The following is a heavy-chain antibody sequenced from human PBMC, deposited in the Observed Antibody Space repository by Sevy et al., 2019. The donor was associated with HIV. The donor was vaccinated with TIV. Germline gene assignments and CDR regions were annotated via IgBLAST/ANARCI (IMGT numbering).Heavy chain of an antibody. CDR2: IKQEGSEK. J-gene: IGHJ4*02. CDR1: GFTFSSYW. Sequence: GGSLRLSCAASGFTFSSYWMTWVRQDPGKGLEWVANIKQEGSEKSYVDSAKGRVTMSRDNDQNSWYLQMNSLTAEDSAIYYCARECGLPSSTPGYFDYWGQGTLVTVSS. V-gene: IGHV3-7*05. D-gene: IGHD5-12*01. CDR3: ARECGLPSSTPGYFDY.